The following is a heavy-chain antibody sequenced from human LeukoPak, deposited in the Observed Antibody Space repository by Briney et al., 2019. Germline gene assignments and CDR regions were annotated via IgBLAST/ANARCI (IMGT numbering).Heavy chain of an antibody. CDR2: ISYDGSNK. J-gene: IGHJ4*02. CDR1: GFTFSSYA. D-gene: IGHD4-23*01. V-gene: IGHV3-30*01. Sequence: GRSLRLSCAASGFTFSSYAMHWVRQAPGKGLEWVAVISYDGSNKYYADSVKGRFTISRDNSKNTLYLQVNSLRAEDTAVYYCARAKTTVVTPFDYWGQGTLVTVSS. CDR3: ARAKTTVVTPFDY.